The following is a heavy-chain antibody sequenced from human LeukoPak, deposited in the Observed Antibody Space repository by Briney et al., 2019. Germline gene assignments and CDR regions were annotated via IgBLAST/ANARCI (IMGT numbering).Heavy chain of an antibody. CDR2: IRGSGGST. Sequence: GGSLRLSCAASGFTFSSYAMSWVRQAPGKGLEWVSTIRGSGGSTYYADSVTGRFIISRDISKNTLYLRMNSLRAEDTAVYYCAKLSGNYPVWHFDYWGQGTLVTVSS. J-gene: IGHJ4*02. D-gene: IGHD1-26*01. CDR3: AKLSGNYPVWHFDY. CDR1: GFTFSSYA. V-gene: IGHV3-23*01.